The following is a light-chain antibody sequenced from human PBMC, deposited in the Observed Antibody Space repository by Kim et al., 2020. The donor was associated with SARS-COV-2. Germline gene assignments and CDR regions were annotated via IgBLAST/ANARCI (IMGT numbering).Light chain of an antibody. J-gene: IGLJ3*02. CDR3: NSRDSSGNHWV. V-gene: IGLV3-19*01. CDR2: GKN. Sequence: ALGQTVKNKCQGERRTWHCDSLYQQKPGPAPGLDIYGKNNRPSGIPDPFSGSSPRNTASFTIPGAQAEDEADYYCNSRDSSGNHWVFGGGTKLTVL. CDR1: RRTWHC.